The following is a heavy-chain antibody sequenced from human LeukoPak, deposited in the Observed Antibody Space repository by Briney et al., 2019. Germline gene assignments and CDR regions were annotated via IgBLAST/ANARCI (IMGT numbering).Heavy chain of an antibody. CDR3: ARSLITNIWYYFDY. D-gene: IGHD2-8*02. J-gene: IGHJ4*02. V-gene: IGHV1-46*01. Sequence: ASMKISCKASGYTFTSHYVHWVRQAPGQGPEWMGMINPSGGSTSYSQKFQGRVTMTRDTSTTTLYMDLSSLRSEDTAVYYCARSLITNIWYYFDYWGQGTLVTVSS. CDR2: INPSGGST. CDR1: GYTFTSHY.